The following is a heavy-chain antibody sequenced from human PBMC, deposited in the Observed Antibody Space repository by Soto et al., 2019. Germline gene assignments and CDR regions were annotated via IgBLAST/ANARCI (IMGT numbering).Heavy chain of an antibody. V-gene: IGHV3-23*01. CDR2: ISGSGGST. CDR1: GFTFSSYA. CDR3: ANTGIAAAGWWFDP. J-gene: IGHJ5*02. D-gene: IGHD6-13*01. Sequence: GGSMRLSCAASGFTFSSYAMSWVRQAPGKGLEWVSAISGSGGSTYYADSVKGRFTISRDNSKNTLYLQMNSLRAEDTAVYYCANTGIAAAGWWFDPWGQGTLVTVSS.